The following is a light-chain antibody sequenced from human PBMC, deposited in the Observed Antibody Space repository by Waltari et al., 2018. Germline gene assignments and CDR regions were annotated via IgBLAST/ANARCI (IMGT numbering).Light chain of an antibody. Sequence: QSALTQPASVSGSPGQSITISCSGTTNDIGTYAYVSWYQHHPGKAPKPIIYDVSHRPSGVSSRFSGSKSGNTASLTVSGLQAEDEADYYCSSYTSTSTLVVFGGGTKLTVL. CDR1: TNDIGTYAY. J-gene: IGLJ2*01. CDR3: SSYTSTSTLVV. CDR2: DVS. V-gene: IGLV2-14*03.